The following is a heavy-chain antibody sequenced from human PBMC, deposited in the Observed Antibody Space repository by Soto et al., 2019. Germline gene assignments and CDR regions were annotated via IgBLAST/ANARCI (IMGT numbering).Heavy chain of an antibody. J-gene: IGHJ4*02. CDR3: AKGRGGLSGFDY. CDR2: ISGSGGTT. Sequence: VQLLESGGGLVQPGGSLRLSCAASGFTFSSYVMSWVRQAPGKGLEWVSAISGSGGTTYYADSVKGRFTISRDNSKNTLYLQMNSLRAEDTAVYYCAKGRGGLSGFDYWGQGALVSVSS. D-gene: IGHD3-10*01. V-gene: IGHV3-23*01. CDR1: GFTFSSYV.